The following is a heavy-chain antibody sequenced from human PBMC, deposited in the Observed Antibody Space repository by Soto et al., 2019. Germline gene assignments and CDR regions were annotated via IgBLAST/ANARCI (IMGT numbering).Heavy chain of an antibody. D-gene: IGHD3-3*01. Sequence: LSLTCTVSGGSISSGDYYWSWIRQPPGKGLEWIGYIYYSGSTYYNPSLKSRVTISVGTSKNQFSLKLSSVTAADTAVYYCARVRGDYDFWSGYYLNWFDPWGQGTLVTVSS. CDR2: IYYSGST. CDR1: GGSISSGDYY. J-gene: IGHJ5*02. CDR3: ARVRGDYDFWSGYYLNWFDP. V-gene: IGHV4-30-4*01.